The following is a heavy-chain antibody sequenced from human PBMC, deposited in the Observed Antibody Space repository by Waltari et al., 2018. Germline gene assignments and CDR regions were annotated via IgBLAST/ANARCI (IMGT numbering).Heavy chain of an antibody. CDR2: LDPEDEET. D-gene: IGHD3-10*01. V-gene: IGHV1-24*01. CDR3: TTDIMLRVFSNV. J-gene: IGHJ6*02. Sequence: QVQLVQSGAEVRKPGASVKVSCKVSGYSLSELSMHWVRQAPGKGLEWVGGLDPEDEETVDAQKFQGRVTMTEDTATDTAYMELSSLRSDDTAVYYCTTDIMLRVFSNVWGQGTTVTVSS. CDR1: GYSLSELS.